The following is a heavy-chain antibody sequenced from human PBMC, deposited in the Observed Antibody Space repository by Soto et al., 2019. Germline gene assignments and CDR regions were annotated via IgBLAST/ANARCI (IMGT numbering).Heavy chain of an antibody. CDR3: ARVAEICSLTKGFYYYMDV. J-gene: IGHJ6*03. CDR1: GSTFSNYT. Sequence: SSVKVSCKASGSTFSNYTISWVRQAPGQGLEWMGRIIPILGVANYAQKFQGRVTITADKSTSTVDMEMSSLRSEDTAVYYCARVAEICSLTKGFYYYMDVWGEGTTVTVSS. D-gene: IGHD3-10*02. CDR2: IIPILGVA. V-gene: IGHV1-69*02.